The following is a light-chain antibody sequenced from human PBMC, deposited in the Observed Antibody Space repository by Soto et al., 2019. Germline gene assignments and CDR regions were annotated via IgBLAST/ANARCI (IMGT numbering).Light chain of an antibody. CDR2: DNN. CDR3: GTWDTSLSVGV. V-gene: IGLV1-51*01. Sequence: QSVLTQPPSVSAAPGQKVTISCSGGSSNIGNNYVSWYQQLPGTAPKLLIYDNNNRPSGIPDRFSGSKSGTYATLAITGLQTGDEADYYCGTWDTSLSVGVFGGGTKVTVL. J-gene: IGLJ3*02. CDR1: SSNIGNNY.